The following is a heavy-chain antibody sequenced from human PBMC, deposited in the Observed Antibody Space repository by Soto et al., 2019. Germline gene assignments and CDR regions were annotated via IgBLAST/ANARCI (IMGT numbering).Heavy chain of an antibody. CDR1: GFTFNNAW. D-gene: IGHD1-26*01. CDR3: TTDLSPPEGPSYPIDY. V-gene: IGHV3-15*01. J-gene: IGHJ4*02. CDR2: MKNNGAT. Sequence: EVQLVDSGGGLVKPGGSLRLSCVISGFTFNNAWMNWVRQAPGKGLEWVGRMKNNGATDYAAPVRGRFTISRDDSRDTLYLQMNNLETEDTAVYYCTTDLSPPEGPSYPIDYWGQGTLVTVSS.